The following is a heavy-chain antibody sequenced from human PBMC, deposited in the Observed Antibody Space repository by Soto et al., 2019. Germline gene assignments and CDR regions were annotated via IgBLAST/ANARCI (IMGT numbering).Heavy chain of an antibody. D-gene: IGHD4-17*01. Sequence: SETLSLTCSVSGGSVSDKTYYWSWIRQPPGQRLEWIGYVYYSGTTNYNPSLKSRVTISVDLSKNRFSLRLSSVTTADTVLYYCARTTAVPNTLRSRYFFDYWGQGTLVTVSS. CDR1: GGSVSDKTYY. CDR2: VYYSGTT. V-gene: IGHV4-61*01. CDR3: ARTTAVPNTLRSRYFFDY. J-gene: IGHJ4*02.